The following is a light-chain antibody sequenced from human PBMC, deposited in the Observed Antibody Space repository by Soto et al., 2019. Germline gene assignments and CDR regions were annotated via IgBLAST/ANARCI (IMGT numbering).Light chain of an antibody. V-gene: IGKV3-11*01. Sequence: EIVLTQSPATLSLSPGERATLSCRASQSVSSYLAWYQQKPGQPPRLLIYDASNRATGIPARFSGSGSGTDFTLTISSLEPEDFAVYYWQQRSNWPPTFGQGTKLEIK. CDR3: QQRSNWPPT. J-gene: IGKJ2*01. CDR1: QSVSSY. CDR2: DAS.